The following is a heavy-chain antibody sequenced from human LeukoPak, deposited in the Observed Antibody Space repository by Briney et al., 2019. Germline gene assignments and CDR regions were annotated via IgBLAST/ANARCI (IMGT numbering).Heavy chain of an antibody. CDR1: GFTVSSDY. CDR2: IDSDGST. V-gene: IGHV3-53*01. Sequence: AGGSLILSCAASGFTVSSDYMTWVRQAPGKGLEWVSVIDSDGSTYYADSVRGRFTISRDDSKNTVYLQLNNLRAEDTAVYYCARYHTALHYWGQGTLVTVTS. D-gene: IGHD5-18*01. CDR3: ARYHTALHY. J-gene: IGHJ4*02.